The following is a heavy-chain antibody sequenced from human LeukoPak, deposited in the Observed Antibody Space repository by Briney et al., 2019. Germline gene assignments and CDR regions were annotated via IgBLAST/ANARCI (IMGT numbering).Heavy chain of an antibody. CDR2: ISSSGGTI. J-gene: IGHJ6*01. V-gene: IGHV3-48*03. Sequence: QSGGSVILSCAASGFTFSSYEMNWDRQAPGKGLEWVSYISSSGGTIYYADSVKGRFTISRDNAKNSLYLQMNSLRAEDTAVYYCARAVLYYYYGIDVWARGPTVTVSS. CDR1: GFTFSSYE. CDR3: ARAVLYYYYGIDV.